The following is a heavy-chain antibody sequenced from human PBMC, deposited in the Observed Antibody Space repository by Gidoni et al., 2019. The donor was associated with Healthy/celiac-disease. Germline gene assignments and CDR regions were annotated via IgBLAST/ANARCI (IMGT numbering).Heavy chain of an antibody. CDR1: GFPVSSYS. CDR2: ISSSSSYI. CDR3: ARDQSEQWLVALY. J-gene: IGHJ4*02. D-gene: IGHD6-19*01. V-gene: IGHV3-21*01. Sequence: EVQLVEPGGGLVKSGGSLRLSCDASGFPVSSYSMNWVRQAPGKGPECVSSISSSSSYIYYADSVKGRFTISRDNAKNSLYLQMNSLRAEDTAVYYCARDQSEQWLVALYWGQGTLVTVSS.